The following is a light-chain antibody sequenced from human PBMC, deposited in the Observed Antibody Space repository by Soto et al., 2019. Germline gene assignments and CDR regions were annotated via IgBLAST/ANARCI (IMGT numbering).Light chain of an antibody. CDR1: QSVSSN. Sequence: DIVMTQSPATLSVSPGERATLSCRASQSVSSNLAWYQQKPGQAPRLLIYGASTRATDIPARFSGSGSGTEFTLTISSLQSEDFAVYYCQQYNSSPITFGQGTRLEIK. CDR2: GAS. J-gene: IGKJ5*01. CDR3: QQYNSSPIT. V-gene: IGKV3-15*01.